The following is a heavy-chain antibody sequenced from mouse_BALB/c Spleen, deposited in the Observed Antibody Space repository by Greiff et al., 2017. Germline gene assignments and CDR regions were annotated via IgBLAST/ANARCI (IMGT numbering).Heavy chain of an antibody. Sequence: DVKLVESGGGLVKPGGSLKLSCAASGFTFSSYAMSWVRQTPEKRLEWVATISSGGSYTYYPDSVKGRFTISRDNAKNTLYLQMSSLRSEDTAMYYCARVDGYSRVYFDYWGQGTTLTVSS. CDR1: GFTFSSYA. J-gene: IGHJ2*01. D-gene: IGHD2-3*01. CDR2: ISSGGSYT. V-gene: IGHV5-9-3*01. CDR3: ARVDGYSRVYFDY.